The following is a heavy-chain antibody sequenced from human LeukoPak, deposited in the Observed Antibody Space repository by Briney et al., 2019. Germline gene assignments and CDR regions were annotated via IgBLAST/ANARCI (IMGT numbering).Heavy chain of an antibody. V-gene: IGHV3-73*01. CDR3: TIPDYGDYSHWYFDL. D-gene: IGHD4-17*01. J-gene: IGHJ2*01. CDR2: IRSKANSYAT. CDR1: GFTFSGSA. Sequence: GGSLRLSYAASGFTFSGSAMHWVRQASGKGLEWVGRIRSKANSYATAYAASVKGRFTISRDDSKNTAYLQMNSLKTEDTAVYYCTIPDYGDYSHWYFDLWGRGTLVTVSS.